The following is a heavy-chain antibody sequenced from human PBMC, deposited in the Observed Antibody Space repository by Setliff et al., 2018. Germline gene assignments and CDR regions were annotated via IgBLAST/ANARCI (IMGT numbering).Heavy chain of an antibody. CDR3: ARLSWDGLRYHGLDV. CDR1: GGSITSGSYY. D-gene: IGHD3-10*01. J-gene: IGHJ6*02. Sequence: SETLSLTCAVSGGSITSGSYYWSWIRQPAGEGLEWIGRLHTSGTTVYNPSLKGRVTISADTSTNHFSLKLTSVTAADTAVYYCARLSWDGLRYHGLDVWGQGTTVTVSS. V-gene: IGHV4-61*02. CDR2: LHTSGTT.